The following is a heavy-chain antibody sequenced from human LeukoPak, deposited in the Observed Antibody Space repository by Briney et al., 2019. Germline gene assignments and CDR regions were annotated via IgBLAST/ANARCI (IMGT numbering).Heavy chain of an antibody. J-gene: IGHJ4*02. Sequence: GGSLRLSCAASGFTFKFYSMHWVRQAPGKGLEWVAVISYDGSNKYYADSVKGRFTISRDNSKNTLYLQMNSLRAEDTAVYYCAKGIVAGVFDYWGQGTLVTVSS. CDR3: AKGIVAGVFDY. D-gene: IGHD5-12*01. CDR2: ISYDGSNK. CDR1: GFTFKFYS. V-gene: IGHV3-30*18.